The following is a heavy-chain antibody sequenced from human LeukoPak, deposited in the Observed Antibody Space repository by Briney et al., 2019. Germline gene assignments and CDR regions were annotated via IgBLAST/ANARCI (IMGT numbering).Heavy chain of an antibody. V-gene: IGHV1-18*01. Sequence: EASVKVSCKASGYTFTSYGISWVRQAPGQGLEWMGWISAYNGNTNYAQKLQGRVTMTTDTSTGTAYMELRSLRSDDTAVYYCARSVVITEPDYWGQGTLVTVSS. J-gene: IGHJ4*02. CDR2: ISAYNGNT. D-gene: IGHD3-22*01. CDR3: ARSVVITEPDY. CDR1: GYTFTSYG.